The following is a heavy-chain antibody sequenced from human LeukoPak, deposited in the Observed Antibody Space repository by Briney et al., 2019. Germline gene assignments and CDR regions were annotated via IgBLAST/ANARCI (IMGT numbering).Heavy chain of an antibody. CDR1: GYTFTGYY. J-gene: IGHJ4*02. CDR3: AREGLAMDTISDY. Sequence: ASVKVSCKASGYTFTGYYVHWVRQAPGQGLEWMGRINPNSGGTNYAQKFQGRATMTRDTSISTAYIELSRLRSDDTAVYHCAREGLAMDTISDYWGQGTLVTVSS. CDR2: INPNSGGT. V-gene: IGHV1-2*06. D-gene: IGHD5-18*01.